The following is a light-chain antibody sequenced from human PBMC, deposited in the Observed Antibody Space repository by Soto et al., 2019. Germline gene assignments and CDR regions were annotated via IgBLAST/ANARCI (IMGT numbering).Light chain of an antibody. CDR2: DAS. CDR3: QQYGTLPRT. J-gene: IGKJ1*01. Sequence: EIVLTQSPGTLSVSPGERATLSCRASQSVTSSYLSWYQQKPGQAPRLLIYDASSRAAGIPDRFSGSGSGTDFTLTISRLEVEDFAVYYCQQYGTLPRTFGQGTQVEIK. V-gene: IGKV3-20*01. CDR1: QSVTSSY.